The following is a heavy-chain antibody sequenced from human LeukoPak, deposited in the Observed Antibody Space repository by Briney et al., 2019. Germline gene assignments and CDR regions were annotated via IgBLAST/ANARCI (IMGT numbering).Heavy chain of an antibody. CDR3: ARYYGSGQDWFDP. CDR1: GYSFTSYW. CDR2: IYPGDSYT. D-gene: IGHD3-10*01. V-gene: IGHV5-51*01. J-gene: IGHJ5*02. Sequence: AESLKSSSKGSGYSFTSYWIGWLRQMLAKGLEWMGIIYPGDSYTRYSPSFQGQVTISADKSISTAYLQWSSLKASDTAMYYCARYYGSGQDWFDPWGQGTLVTVSS.